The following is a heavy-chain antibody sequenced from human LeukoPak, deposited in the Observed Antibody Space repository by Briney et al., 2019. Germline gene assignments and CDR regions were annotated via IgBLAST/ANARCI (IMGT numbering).Heavy chain of an antibody. Sequence: PGGSLRLSCAASGFTFSSYGMHWVRQAPGKGLEWVAVISYDGSNKYYADSVKGRFTISRDNSKNTLYLQMNSLRAEDTAVYYCANWVGNWFDPWGQGTLVTVSS. CDR2: ISYDGSNK. CDR3: ANWVGNWFDP. CDR1: GFTFSSYG. V-gene: IGHV3-30*18. D-gene: IGHD2-15*01. J-gene: IGHJ5*02.